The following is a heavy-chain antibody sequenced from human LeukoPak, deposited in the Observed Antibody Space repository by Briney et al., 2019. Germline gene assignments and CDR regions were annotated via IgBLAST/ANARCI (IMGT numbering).Heavy chain of an antibody. CDR1: GGSISTYY. CDR2: IYYSGST. CDR3: ARSCSSTTCLFDN. D-gene: IGHD2-2*01. Sequence: SETLSLTCTVSGGSISTYYWGWIRQPPGKGPEWIGFIYYSGSTNYSPFLKSRVTMSVDTSKNQFSLRLSSVTAADTAVYYCARSCSSTTCLFDNWGQGTLVTVSS. J-gene: IGHJ4*02. V-gene: IGHV4-59*08.